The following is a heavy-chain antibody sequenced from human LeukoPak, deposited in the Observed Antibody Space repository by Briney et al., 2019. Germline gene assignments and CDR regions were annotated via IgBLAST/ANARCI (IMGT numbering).Heavy chain of an antibody. J-gene: IGHJ4*02. D-gene: IGHD6-13*01. CDR1: GYTFTSYA. V-gene: IGHV1-3*03. Sequence: ASVEVSCKASGYTFTSYAMHWVRQAPGQRLEWMGWINAGNGNTKYSQEFQGRVTITRDTSASTAYMELSSLRSEDMAVYYCARGYSSSWYFDYWGQGTLVTVSS. CDR3: ARGYSSSWYFDY. CDR2: INAGNGNT.